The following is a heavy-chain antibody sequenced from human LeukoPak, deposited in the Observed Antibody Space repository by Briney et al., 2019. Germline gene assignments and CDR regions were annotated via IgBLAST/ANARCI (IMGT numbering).Heavy chain of an antibody. CDR1: GFSLTTSGVG. D-gene: IGHD3-10*01. V-gene: IGHV2-5*02. CDR2: IYWDDDK. Sequence: SGPPLVNPTQTLTLTCTFSGFSLTTSGVGVGWIRQPPGKALEWLALIYWDDDKCYSPSLRSRLSVPKSRSKDQVFLIMTNMDPVDTATYYCVGSSAYDRSGYDYWGRGTLVTVSS. CDR3: VGSSAYDRSGYDY. J-gene: IGHJ4*02.